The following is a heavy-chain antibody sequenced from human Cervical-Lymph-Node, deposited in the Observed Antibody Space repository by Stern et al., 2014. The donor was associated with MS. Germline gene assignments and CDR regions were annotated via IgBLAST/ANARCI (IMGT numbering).Heavy chain of an antibody. J-gene: IGHJ6*02. CDR2: ITYTGST. CDR3: ARVFTGGFRSGGMDV. Sequence: MQLVESGPGLVKPSEALSLTCSVSGDSIGTYYWAWIRQAPGKGLEWIGEITYTGSTNYNPSLKRRVTISVDAAKNQFALKLNSVTAADTAIYVCARVFTGGFRSGGMDVWGQGTTCTVSS. D-gene: IGHD7-27*01. V-gene: IGHV4-59*01. CDR1: GDSIGTYY.